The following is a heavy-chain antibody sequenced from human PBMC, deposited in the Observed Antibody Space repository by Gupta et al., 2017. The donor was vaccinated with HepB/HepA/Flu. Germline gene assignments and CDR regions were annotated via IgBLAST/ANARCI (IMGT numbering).Heavy chain of an antibody. D-gene: IGHD6-19*01. CDR1: GYTFTSYD. CDR3: ASSPSRDSGWGRWFDP. CDR2: MNPNSGNT. J-gene: IGHJ5*02. V-gene: IGHV1-8*01. Sequence: QVQLVQSGAEVKKPGASVKVSCKASGYTFTSYDINWVRQATGQGLEWMGWMNPNSGNTGYAQKFQGRVTMTRNTSISTAYMELSSLRSEETAVYYCASSPSRDSGWGRWFDPWGQGTLVTVSS.